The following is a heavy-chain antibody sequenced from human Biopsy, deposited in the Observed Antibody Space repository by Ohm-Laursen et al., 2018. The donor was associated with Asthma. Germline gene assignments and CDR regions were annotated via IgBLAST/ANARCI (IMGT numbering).Heavy chain of an antibody. CDR1: YGSITSGGYY. CDR3: ARAQDYYDSRGYYRSFDY. Sequence: TLSLTWTVSYGSITSGGYYWTWNRQHPGKGLEWIGFIYYSGSTYYNPSLKSRVSISIDTSKNQFSLKLSSVTAADTAVYYCARAQDYYDSRGYYRSFDYWGQGTLVTVSS. J-gene: IGHJ4*02. V-gene: IGHV4-31*02. CDR2: IYYSGST. D-gene: IGHD3-22*01.